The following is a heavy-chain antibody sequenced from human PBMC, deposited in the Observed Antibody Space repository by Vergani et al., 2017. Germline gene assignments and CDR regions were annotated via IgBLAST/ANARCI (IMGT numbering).Heavy chain of an antibody. Sequence: QVQLVQSGAEVKKPGSSVKVSCKASGGTFSSYAISWVRQAPGQGLEWMGGIIPIFGTANYAQKFQGRVTITADESTSTAYMELSSLRSEDTAVYYCARPNDGIVLMVYAHQGSYWYFDLWGRGTLVTVSS. V-gene: IGHV1-69*01. CDR1: GGTFSSYA. J-gene: IGHJ2*01. D-gene: IGHD2-8*01. CDR3: ARPNDGIVLMVYAHQGSYWYFDL. CDR2: IIPIFGTA.